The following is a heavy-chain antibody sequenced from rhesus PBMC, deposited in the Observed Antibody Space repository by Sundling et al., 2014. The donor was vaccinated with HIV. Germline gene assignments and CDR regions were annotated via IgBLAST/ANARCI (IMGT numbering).Heavy chain of an antibody. Sequence: QVQLQESGPGLLKPSETLSLTCAVSGGSISGGDGWGWIRQAPGKGLEWIGYISGSDSNTYYNPSLRSRVTLSLDTSKNQFSLGLTSVTAADTAVYYCVREVWETFGRDVRTYGLDYWAKGSSSPSP. D-gene: IGHD3-3*01. CDR1: GGSISGGDG. CDR2: ISGSDSNT. V-gene: IGHV4-127*01. CDR3: VREVWETFGRDVRTYGLDY. J-gene: IGHJ6*01.